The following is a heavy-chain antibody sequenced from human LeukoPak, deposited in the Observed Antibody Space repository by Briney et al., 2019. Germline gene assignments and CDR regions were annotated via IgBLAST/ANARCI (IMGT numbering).Heavy chain of an antibody. CDR2: INPTGTGT. J-gene: IGHJ4*02. CDR3: AREESGGYFDY. Sequence: ASVKVSCKASGFTFINYYMHWVRQAPGQGLEWIGLINPTGTGTNYAQKFRGRVTMTRDTSTTTVYMELSSLRSEDTAVYYCAREESGGYFDYWGQGTLVAVSS. CDR1: GFTFINYY. V-gene: IGHV1-46*01. D-gene: IGHD2-8*02.